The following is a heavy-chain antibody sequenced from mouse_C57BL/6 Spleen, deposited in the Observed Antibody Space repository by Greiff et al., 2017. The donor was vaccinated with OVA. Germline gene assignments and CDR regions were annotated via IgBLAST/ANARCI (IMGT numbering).Heavy chain of an antibody. CDR1: GYTFTDYE. J-gene: IGHJ2*01. Sequence: QVQLQQSGAELVRPGASVTLSCKASGYTFTDYEMHWVKPTPVHGLEWIGAIDPETGGTAYNQKFKGKAILTADKSSSTAYMELRSLTSEDSAVLYGTREYYGSSSDDCDDGGQGTTRTVAS. CDR3: TREYYGSSSDDCDD. CDR2: IDPETGGT. V-gene: IGHV1-15*01. D-gene: IGHD1-1*01.